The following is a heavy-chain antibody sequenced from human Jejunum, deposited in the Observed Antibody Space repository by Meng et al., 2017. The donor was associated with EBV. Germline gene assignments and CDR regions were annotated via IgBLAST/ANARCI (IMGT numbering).Heavy chain of an antibody. J-gene: IGHJ2*01. CDR3: ARDRVVVTSWSFDL. D-gene: IGHD2-15*01. CDR2: ISSSSSYI. CDR1: GFTFSSYS. Sequence: EVQLVESGGGLVKPGGSLRLSCAASGFTFSSYSMNWVRQAPGKGLEWVSSISSSSSYIYYADSVKGRFTISRDNAKNSLYLQMNSLRAEDTAVYYCARDRVVVTSWSFDLWGRGTLCIVSS. V-gene: IGHV3-21*01.